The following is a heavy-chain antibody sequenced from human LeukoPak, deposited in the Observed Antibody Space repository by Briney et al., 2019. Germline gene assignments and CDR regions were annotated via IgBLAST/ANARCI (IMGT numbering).Heavy chain of an antibody. D-gene: IGHD1-1*01. J-gene: IGHJ6*02. CDR3: TTDPGQVPDYYYYGMDV. CDR2: TKSETDGGTT. Sequence: GGSLRLSCAVSGFTFTNAWMSWVRQAPGKGREWVGRTKSETDGGTTDYAAPVKGRFTISRDDSKNTPSLQMNSMKTEDTAVYYCTTDPGQVPDYYYYGMDVWGQGTTVTVSS. CDR1: GFTFTNAW. V-gene: IGHV3-15*01.